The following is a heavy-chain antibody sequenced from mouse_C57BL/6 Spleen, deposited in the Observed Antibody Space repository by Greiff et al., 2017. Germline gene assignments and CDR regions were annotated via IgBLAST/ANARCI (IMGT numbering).Heavy chain of an antibody. CDR1: GYAFSSSW. V-gene: IGHV1-82*01. CDR3: ARGATTGAMDY. J-gene: IGHJ4*01. Sequence: QVQLQQSGPELVKPGASVKISCKASGYAFSSSWMNWVKQRPGKGLEWIGRIYPGDGDTNYNGKFKGKATLTADKSSSTAYMQLSSVTSEDSAVYCCARGATTGAMDYWGQGTSVTVSS. CDR2: IYPGDGDT.